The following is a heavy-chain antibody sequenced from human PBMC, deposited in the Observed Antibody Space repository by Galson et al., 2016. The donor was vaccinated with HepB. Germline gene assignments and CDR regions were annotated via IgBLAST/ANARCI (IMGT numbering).Heavy chain of an antibody. V-gene: IGHV4-39*01. CDR2: IYYSGTT. CDR3: ARRARGLGAPGD. J-gene: IGHJ4*02. CDR1: GVSISSTTYY. D-gene: IGHD1-26*01. Sequence: SETLSLTCTVSGVSISSTTYYWGWIRQPPGRGLEWIGTIYYSGTTYYNPSLKSRVTISVDTSKNQFSLGLTSVTAADTAVYYCARRARGLGAPGDWGQGTLVTVSS.